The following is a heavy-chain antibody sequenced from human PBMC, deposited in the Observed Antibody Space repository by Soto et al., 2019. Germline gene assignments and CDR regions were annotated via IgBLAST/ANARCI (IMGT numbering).Heavy chain of an antibody. Sequence: EVQLVESGGGLVQPGGSLRLSCSASGFTFSSYAMHWVRQAPGKGLEYVSAISSNGGSTYYADSVKGRFTISRDNSKNTLYLQMSSLRAEDTAVYYCVKDEWADYGSSYYYYGMDVWGQGTTVTVSS. CDR1: GFTFSSYA. V-gene: IGHV3-64D*08. CDR3: VKDEWADYGSSYYYYGMDV. J-gene: IGHJ6*02. CDR2: ISSNGGST. D-gene: IGHD4-17*01.